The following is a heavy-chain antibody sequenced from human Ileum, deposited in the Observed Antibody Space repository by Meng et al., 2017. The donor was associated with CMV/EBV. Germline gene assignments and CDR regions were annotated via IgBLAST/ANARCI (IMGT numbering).Heavy chain of an antibody. V-gene: IGHV3-30*04. CDR2: ISKDGTIE. J-gene: IGHJ4*02. Sequence: SGAASGFSFSTTAMHWVRQAPGKGLEWVAVISKDGTIEHYADSVKGRFTISRDNSKNTLYLQMNSLRAEDTAVFYCARDTFGSFDYWGQGTLVTVSS. CDR3: ARDTFGSFDY. D-gene: IGHD3-3*01. CDR1: GFSFSTTA.